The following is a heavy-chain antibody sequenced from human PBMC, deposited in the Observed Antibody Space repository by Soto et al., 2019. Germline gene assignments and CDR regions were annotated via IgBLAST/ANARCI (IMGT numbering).Heavy chain of an antibody. CDR1: GDSISSGGYH. Sequence: QVQLQESGPGLVKPSQTLSLTCTVSGDSISSGGYHWSWIRQHPVKGLEWIGYIYTSGSRYFNPSFKSRVDMSVDTSKHQISLRLDSVTAADTAVYYCAQGTVTTDHWFGLWGQGTLVTVSS. D-gene: IGHD2-2*01. J-gene: IGHJ5*02. CDR2: IYTSGSR. CDR3: AQGTVTTDHWFGL. V-gene: IGHV4-31*03.